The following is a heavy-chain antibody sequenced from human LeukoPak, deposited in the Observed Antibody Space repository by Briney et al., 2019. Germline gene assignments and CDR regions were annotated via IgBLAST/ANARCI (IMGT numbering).Heavy chain of an antibody. Sequence: ASVKVSCKASGYTFTSYYMHWVRQAPGQGLEWMGWISAYNGNTNYAQKLQGRVTMTTDTSTSTAYMELRSLRSDDTAVYYCARDHCSSTSCYTLFDYWGQGTLVTVSS. CDR1: GYTFTSYY. J-gene: IGHJ4*02. D-gene: IGHD2-2*02. V-gene: IGHV1-18*04. CDR3: ARDHCSSTSCYTLFDY. CDR2: ISAYNGNT.